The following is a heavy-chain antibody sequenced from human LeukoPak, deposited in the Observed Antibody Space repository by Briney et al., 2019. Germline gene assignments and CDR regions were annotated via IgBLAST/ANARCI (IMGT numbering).Heavy chain of an antibody. Sequence: GGSLRLSCAASGFTFSSYALSWVRQAPGKGLEWVSAISGSGGSTYYADSVKGRFTISRDNSKNTLYLPLNSLRAEDTAVYYCAKDGYSYGDSTGYFDYWGQGTLVTVSS. CDR3: AKDGYSYGDSTGYFDY. CDR1: GFTFSSYA. CDR2: ISGSGGST. D-gene: IGHD5-18*01. V-gene: IGHV3-23*01. J-gene: IGHJ4*02.